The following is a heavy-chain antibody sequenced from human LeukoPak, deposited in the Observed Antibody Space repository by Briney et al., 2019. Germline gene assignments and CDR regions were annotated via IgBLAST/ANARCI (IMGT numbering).Heavy chain of an antibody. Sequence: PSETMSLTWIGSGGSLSIYYWGWIRPPPGTGVEWVGYIYYIGCTNYNPSLKSRVTISVDTSKNQFSLKLSSVTAADTAVYYCARVSIAASFDPWGQGTLVTVSS. J-gene: IGHJ5*02. V-gene: IGHV4-59*01. CDR2: IYYIGCT. CDR3: ARVSIAASFDP. CDR1: GGSLSIYY. D-gene: IGHD6-6*01.